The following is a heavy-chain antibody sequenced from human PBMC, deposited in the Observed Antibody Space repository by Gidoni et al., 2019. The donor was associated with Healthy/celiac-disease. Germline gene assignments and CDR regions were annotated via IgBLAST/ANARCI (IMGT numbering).Heavy chain of an antibody. Sequence: QVQLQQWGAGLLKPSETLSLTCAVYGESFSGYYWSWIRQPPWKGLEWIGEINHSGSTNYNPSLKSRVTISVDTSKNQFSLKLSSVTAADTAVYYCARGQVVRGVIIKRGAPFFGDPFGYWGQGTLVTVSS. V-gene: IGHV4-34*01. J-gene: IGHJ4*02. D-gene: IGHD3-10*01. CDR3: ARGQVVRGVIIKRGAPFFGDPFGY. CDR2: INHSGST. CDR1: GESFSGYY.